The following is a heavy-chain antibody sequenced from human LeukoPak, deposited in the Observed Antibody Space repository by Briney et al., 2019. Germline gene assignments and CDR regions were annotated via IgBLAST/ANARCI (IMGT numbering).Heavy chain of an antibody. V-gene: IGHV3-48*03. CDR1: GFTFSSYE. CDR2: ISSSGSTI. D-gene: IGHD3-10*01. J-gene: IGHJ4*02. CDR3: AGEVLPYYYGSGSPNYFDY. Sequence: GGSLRLSCAASGFTFSSYEMNWVRQAPGKGLEWVSYISSSGSTIYYADSVKGRFTISRDNAKNSLYLQMNSLRAEDTAVYYCAGEVLPYYYGSGSPNYFDYWGQGTLVTVSS.